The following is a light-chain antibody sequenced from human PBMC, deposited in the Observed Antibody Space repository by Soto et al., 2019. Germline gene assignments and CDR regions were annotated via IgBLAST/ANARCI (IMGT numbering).Light chain of an antibody. CDR1: QSVSSY. CDR2: DVS. J-gene: IGKJ4*01. CDR3: HQRSNWPLT. V-gene: IGKV3-11*01. Sequence: EVVLTQSPDTLSLSPGGIATLSCRASQSVSSYLAWYQQRPGQALRLLIYDVSKRATGIPARFSGSGSRTDFTLTITSLEPEDFAIYFCHQRSNWPLTFGGGTKLEIK.